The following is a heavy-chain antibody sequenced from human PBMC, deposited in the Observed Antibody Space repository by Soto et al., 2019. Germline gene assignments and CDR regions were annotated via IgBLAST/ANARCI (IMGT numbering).Heavy chain of an antibody. V-gene: IGHV4-39*01. CDR3: ARRIVATETFDY. D-gene: IGHD5-12*01. J-gene: IGHJ4*02. CDR2: IYYSGST. CDR1: GGSFSSSRYY. Sequence: SETLSLTCTVSGGSFSSSRYYWGWIRQPPGKGLAGVGSIYYSGSTYYNPSLKSRVTISVDTSTNQFSLTVTSVTAADTAVYYCARRIVATETFDYWGQGTLVTVSS.